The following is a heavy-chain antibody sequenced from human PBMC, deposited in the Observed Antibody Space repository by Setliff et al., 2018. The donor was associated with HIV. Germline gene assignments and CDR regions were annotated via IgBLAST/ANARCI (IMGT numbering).Heavy chain of an antibody. Sequence: PGGSLRLSCAASGFTFSSYGMHWVRQAPGKGLEWVAFIRYDGSNKYYADSVKGRFTISRDNSKNTLYLQMNSLRAEDTAVYYCATGGMAAAGPGGGHGLDVWGQGTTVTVSS. D-gene: IGHD6-13*01. CDR3: ATGGMAAAGPGGGHGLDV. CDR1: GFTFSSYG. V-gene: IGHV3-30*02. J-gene: IGHJ6*02. CDR2: IRYDGSNK.